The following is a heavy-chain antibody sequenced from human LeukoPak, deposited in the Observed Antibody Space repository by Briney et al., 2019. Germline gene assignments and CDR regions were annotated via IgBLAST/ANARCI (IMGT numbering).Heavy chain of an antibody. CDR3: AMAPPYCSGGRCYPDF. Sequence: ASVKVSCKASGDTFTGYYVHWVRQAPGQGLEWMGWIDPNGGDTNFAQKFQDRVTMIGDTSISTTYMELSRLRSDDTGVYYCAMAPPYCSGGRCYPDFWGQGTLVTVSS. D-gene: IGHD2-15*01. J-gene: IGHJ4*02. CDR2: IDPNGGDT. V-gene: IGHV1-2*02. CDR1: GDTFTGYY.